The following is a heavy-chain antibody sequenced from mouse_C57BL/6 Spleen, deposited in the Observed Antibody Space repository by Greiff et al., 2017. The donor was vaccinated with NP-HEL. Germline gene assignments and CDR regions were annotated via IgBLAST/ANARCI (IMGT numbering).Heavy chain of an antibody. Sequence: QVQLQQSGAELMKPGASVKLSCKATGYTFTGYWIEWVKQRPGHGLEWIGEILPGSGSTNYNEKFKGKATFTADTSSNTAYMQLSSLTTEDSAIYYCARLYFYYYGSSPYYYAMDYWGQGTSVTVSS. D-gene: IGHD1-1*01. V-gene: IGHV1-9*01. CDR2: ILPGSGST. CDR3: ARLYFYYYGSSPYYYAMDY. CDR1: GYTFTGYW. J-gene: IGHJ4*01.